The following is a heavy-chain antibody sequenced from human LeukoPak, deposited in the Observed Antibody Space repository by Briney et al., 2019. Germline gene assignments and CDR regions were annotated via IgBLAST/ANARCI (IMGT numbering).Heavy chain of an antibody. CDR3: ARDSVVGLLEWLFGGYYYYGMDV. Sequence: ASVKVSCKASGYTFTSYGISWVRQAPGQGLEWMGWISAHNGNTNYAQKLQGRVTMTTDTSTSTAYMELRSLRSDDTAVYYCARDSVVGLLEWLFGGYYYYGMDVWGQGTTVTVSS. CDR2: ISAHNGNT. J-gene: IGHJ6*02. D-gene: IGHD3-3*01. CDR1: GYTFTSYG. V-gene: IGHV1-18*01.